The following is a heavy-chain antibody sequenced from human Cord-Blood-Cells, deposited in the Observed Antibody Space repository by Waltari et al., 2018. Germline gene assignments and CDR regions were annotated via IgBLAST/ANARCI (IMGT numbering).Heavy chain of an antibody. CDR2: INPNSGGT. Sequence: QVQLVQSGAAVTTPGASVTVSCEASGYTFTGSYMPRVRQAPGQGLEWMGWINPNSGGTNYAQKFQGRVTMTRDTSISTAYMELSRLRSDDTAVYYCASYDSSDAFDIWGQGTMVTVSS. D-gene: IGHD3-22*01. CDR1: GYTFTGSY. CDR3: ASYDSSDAFDI. V-gene: IGHV1-2*02. J-gene: IGHJ3*02.